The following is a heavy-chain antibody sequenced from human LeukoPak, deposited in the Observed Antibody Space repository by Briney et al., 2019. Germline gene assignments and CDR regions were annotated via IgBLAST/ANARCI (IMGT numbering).Heavy chain of an antibody. J-gene: IGHJ4*02. D-gene: IGHD3-16*02. Sequence: GGSLRLSCAASGFTFSSYWMSWVRQAPGKGLEWVANIKQDGSDYYYVDSVKGRFTISRDNAKNSLNLQMNSLRAEDTAVYYCAREQTPVIHYYFDSWGQGTLVTVSS. CDR1: GFTFSSYW. CDR2: IKQDGSDY. CDR3: AREQTPVIHYYFDS. V-gene: IGHV3-7*01.